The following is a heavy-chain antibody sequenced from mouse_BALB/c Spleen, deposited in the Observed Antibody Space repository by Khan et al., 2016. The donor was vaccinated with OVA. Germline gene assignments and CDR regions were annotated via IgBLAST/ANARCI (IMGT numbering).Heavy chain of an antibody. CDR1: GYTFTEYT. D-gene: IGHD1-2*01. CDR2: FNPNNGGT. Sequence: VHVKQSGPELVKPGASVRISCKTSGYTFTEYTMHWVKQSHGKSLEWLGGFNPNNGGTSYNQKFKGKATLTVAKSSRTAYMELRSLTSEDSAVYYGTRRDYYAYYWFFDVWGAGTTVTVSS. J-gene: IGHJ1*01. CDR3: TRRDYYAYYWFFDV. V-gene: IGHV1-18*01.